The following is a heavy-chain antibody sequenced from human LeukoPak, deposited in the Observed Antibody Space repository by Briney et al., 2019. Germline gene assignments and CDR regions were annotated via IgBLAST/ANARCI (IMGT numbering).Heavy chain of an antibody. V-gene: IGHV3-53*01. Sequence: GGSLRLSCAASGFTVSSNYMSWVRQAPGKGLEWVSIIYSGGSTFYADSVKGRFTISRDNSKNTLYLQMNSLRAEDTAVYYCAREGQAFPFDYWGQGTLVTVSS. CDR1: GFTVSSNY. CDR3: AREGQAFPFDY. J-gene: IGHJ4*02. CDR2: IYSGGST.